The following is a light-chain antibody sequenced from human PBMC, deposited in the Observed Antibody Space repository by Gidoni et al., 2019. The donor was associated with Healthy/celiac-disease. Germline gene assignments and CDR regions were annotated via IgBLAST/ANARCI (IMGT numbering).Light chain of an antibody. CDR3: QQSYSTPHT. Sequence: DIQMPQSPSSLSAAVGDRVTITCRASQSISSYLNLYQQKPGKAPKLLIYAASSLQRGVPSRFRGSGSGTDFTLTISSLQPEDFATYYCQQSYSTPHTFGGGTKVEIK. V-gene: IGKV1-39*01. CDR1: QSISSY. J-gene: IGKJ4*01. CDR2: AAS.